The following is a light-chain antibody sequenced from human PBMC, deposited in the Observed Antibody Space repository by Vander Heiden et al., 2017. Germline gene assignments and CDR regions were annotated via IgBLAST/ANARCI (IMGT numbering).Light chain of an antibody. CDR3: NSRDSSGNHRGV. CDR2: GKN. CDR1: SLTCYY. Sequence: SSELTQDPAVSVALGQTVRITCRGDSLTCYYAIWYQQKPGQAPVLVIYGKNNRPSGIPDRFSGSSSGNTASLTITGAQAEDEADYYCNSRDSSGNHRGVFGGGTKLTVL. J-gene: IGLJ3*02. V-gene: IGLV3-19*01.